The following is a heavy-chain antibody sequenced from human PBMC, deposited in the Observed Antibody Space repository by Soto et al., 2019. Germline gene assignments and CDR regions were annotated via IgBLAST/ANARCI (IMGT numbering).Heavy chain of an antibody. CDR2: INDRGSI. CDR3: ARESHDMLTGPPWVWYFDL. CDR1: GGSFSGYY. V-gene: IGHV4-34*01. Sequence: QVQLQQWGAGPLRPLETLSLTCGVSGGSFSGYYWAWIRQSPGKGLEWIGEINDRGSINYNPSLKSRVSISVDTSKNHYSLNLRSVTAADTAVYYGARESHDMLTGPPWVWYFDLWGRGTLVTVSS. J-gene: IGHJ2*01. D-gene: IGHD3-9*01.